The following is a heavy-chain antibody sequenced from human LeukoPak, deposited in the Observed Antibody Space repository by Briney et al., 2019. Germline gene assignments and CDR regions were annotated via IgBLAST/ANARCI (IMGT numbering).Heavy chain of an antibody. CDR1: GVSISSHY. J-gene: IGHJ4*02. D-gene: IGHD4-11*01. CDR2: VFHTGSS. V-gene: IGHV4-59*04. CDR3: ARGISTTGHDY. Sequence: PSETLSLTCSVSGVSISSHYWSWIRQPPGKGPEWIGSVFHTGSSYYIPSLKSRVTISVDTSKNQFSLEVSSVTAADTAIYYCARGISTTGHDYWGPGTLVTVSS.